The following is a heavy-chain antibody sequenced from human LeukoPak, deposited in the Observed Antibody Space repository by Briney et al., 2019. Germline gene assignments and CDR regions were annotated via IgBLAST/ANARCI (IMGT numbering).Heavy chain of an antibody. CDR3: ARHWQQLALDY. D-gene: IGHD6-13*01. Sequence: SKTLSLTCTVSGGSISSSSYYWGWIRQPPGKGLEWIGSIYYSGSTYYNPSLKSRVTISVDTSKNQFSLKLSSVTAADTAVYYCARHWQQLALDYWGQGTLVTVSS. CDR1: GGSISSSSYY. CDR2: IYYSGST. J-gene: IGHJ4*02. V-gene: IGHV4-39*01.